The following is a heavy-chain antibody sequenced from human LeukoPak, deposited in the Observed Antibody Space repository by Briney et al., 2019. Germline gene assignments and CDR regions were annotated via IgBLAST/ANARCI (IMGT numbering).Heavy chain of an antibody. CDR1: GFTFSDYY. CDR3: AREKTAYYDSSGYLYYFDY. J-gene: IGHJ4*02. Sequence: GGSLRLSCAASGFTFSDYYMRWIRQAPGKGLEWVSYISSSGSTIYYADSVKGRFTISRDNAKNSLYLQMNSLRAEDTAVYYCAREKTAYYDSSGYLYYFDYWGQGTLVTVSS. V-gene: IGHV3-11*04. D-gene: IGHD3-22*01. CDR2: ISSSGSTI.